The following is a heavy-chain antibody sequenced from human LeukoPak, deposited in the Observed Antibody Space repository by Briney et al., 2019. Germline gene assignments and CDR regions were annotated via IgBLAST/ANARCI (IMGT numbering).Heavy chain of an antibody. Sequence: GASVKVSCNASGYTFTSYYMHWVRQAPGQGLEWMGIINPSGGSTSYAQKFQGRVTMTRDMSTSTVYMELSSLRSEDTAVYYCARSGYFREDAFDIWGQGTMVTVSS. CDR3: ARSGYFREDAFDI. D-gene: IGHD2/OR15-2a*01. J-gene: IGHJ3*02. CDR2: INPSGGST. CDR1: GYTFTSYY. V-gene: IGHV1-46*01.